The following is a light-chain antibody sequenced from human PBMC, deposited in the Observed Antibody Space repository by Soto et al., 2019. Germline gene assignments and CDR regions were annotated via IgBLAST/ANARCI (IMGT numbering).Light chain of an antibody. J-gene: IGKJ4*01. CDR1: QTVSNTY. CDR3: QQYGALPPS. V-gene: IGKV3-20*01. Sequence: EIVLTQFPGALSLSPGERVTLSCRASQTVSNTYLAWYQQKSGQAPKFLIYGASNRATCIPDRFSGSGSGTDFTLTISSLEPEDFAVYYCQQYGALPPSFGGGTKVEIK. CDR2: GAS.